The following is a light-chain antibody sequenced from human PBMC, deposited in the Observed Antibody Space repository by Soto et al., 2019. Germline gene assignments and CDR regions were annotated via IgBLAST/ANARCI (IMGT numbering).Light chain of an antibody. V-gene: IGKV3-11*01. CDR3: QQCSQWPTLFT. CDR1: QSVSSY. J-gene: IGKJ3*01. Sequence: EIVLTQSPATLSLSPGERATLSCRASQSVSSYLAWYQQKPGQAPRLLIYDASNRATGIPARFSGSGSGTYLTDSTRSLCTVDFEVFYCQQCSQWPTLFTFGAGTKVDIK. CDR2: DAS.